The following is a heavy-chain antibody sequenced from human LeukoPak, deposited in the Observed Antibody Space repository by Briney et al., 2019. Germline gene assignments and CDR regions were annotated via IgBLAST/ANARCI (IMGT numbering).Heavy chain of an antibody. CDR3: AKDLIATAMADDAFDI. D-gene: IGHD5-18*01. CDR2: IRYDGSNK. J-gene: IGHJ3*02. CDR1: GFTFSSYG. Sequence: GGSLRLSCAASGFTFSSYGMHWVRQAPGKGLEWVAFIRYDGSNKYYADSVKGRFTISRDNSKNTLYLQMNSLRAEDTAVYYCAKDLIATAMADDAFDIWAKGQWSPSLQ. V-gene: IGHV3-30*02.